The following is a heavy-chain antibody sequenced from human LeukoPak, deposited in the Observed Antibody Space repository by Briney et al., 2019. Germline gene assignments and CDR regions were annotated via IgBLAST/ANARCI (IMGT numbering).Heavy chain of an antibody. CDR2: IYYSGST. CDR3: ASHGSSWYTHFDY. D-gene: IGHD6-13*01. Sequence: SETLSLTCTVSGGSISSSSYYWGWIRQPPGKGLEWIGSIYYSGSTYYNPSLKSRVTISVDTSKNQFSLKLSSVTAADTAVYYCASHGSSWYTHFDYWGQGTLVTVSS. CDR1: GGSISSSSYY. V-gene: IGHV4-39*01. J-gene: IGHJ4*02.